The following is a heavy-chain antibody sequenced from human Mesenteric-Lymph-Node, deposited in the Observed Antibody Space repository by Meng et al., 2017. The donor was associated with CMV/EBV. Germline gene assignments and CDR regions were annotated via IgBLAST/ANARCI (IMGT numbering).Heavy chain of an antibody. Sequence: GESLKISCAASGFTFSSYAMHWVRQAPGKGLEWVAVISYDGSNKYYADSVKGRFTISRDNSKNTLYLQMNGLRAEDTAVYYCARQIVGATKGPFDYWGQGTLVTVSS. V-gene: IGHV3-30-3*01. CDR3: ARQIVGATKGPFDY. J-gene: IGHJ4*02. D-gene: IGHD1-26*01. CDR1: GFTFSSYA. CDR2: ISYDGSNK.